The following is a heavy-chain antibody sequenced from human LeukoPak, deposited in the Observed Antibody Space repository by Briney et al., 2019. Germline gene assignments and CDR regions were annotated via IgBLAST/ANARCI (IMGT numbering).Heavy chain of an antibody. CDR2: IYYSGST. CDR3: ARRVLGLYYYGSGSHNWFDP. J-gene: IGHJ5*02. CDR1: GGSLSSSSYY. Sequence: SETLSLTCTVSGGSLSSSSYYWGWIRQPPGKGLEWIGSIYYSGSTYYNPSLKSRVTISVHTSKNQFSLKLSSVTAADTAVYYCARRVLGLYYYGSGSHNWFDPWGQGTLVTVSS. V-gene: IGHV4-39*07. D-gene: IGHD3-10*01.